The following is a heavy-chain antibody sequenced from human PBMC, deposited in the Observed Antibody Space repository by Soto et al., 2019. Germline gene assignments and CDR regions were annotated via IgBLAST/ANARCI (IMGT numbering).Heavy chain of an antibody. CDR1: RVRLYNYG. J-gene: IGHJ4*02. CDR3: AREGMSLSFSRGHKDLGF. Sequence: GGSLRIACAASRVRLYNYGVHWVRQAPGQGLERVAVIWYDGSNKYYADSVKGRFTIFRDNSKNTVDLQMSSLRAEDTAVYYCAREGMSLSFSRGHKDLGFWGQGTLVTVSS. CDR2: IWYDGSNK. D-gene: IGHD3-10*01. V-gene: IGHV3-33*01.